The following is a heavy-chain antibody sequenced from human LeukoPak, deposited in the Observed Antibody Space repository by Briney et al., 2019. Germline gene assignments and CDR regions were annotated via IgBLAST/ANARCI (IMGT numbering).Heavy chain of an antibody. CDR3: ARDREYYDSSGYLGYYGMDV. D-gene: IGHD3-22*01. CDR2: IYYSGST. CDR1: GGSISSGDYY. V-gene: IGHV4-30-4*01. Sequence: SETLSLTCTVSGGSISSGDYYWSWIRQPPGKGLEWIGYIYYSGSTYYNPSLKSRVTISVDTYKNQFSLKLSSVTAADTAVYYCARDREYYDSSGYLGYYGMDVWGQGTTVTVSS. J-gene: IGHJ6*02.